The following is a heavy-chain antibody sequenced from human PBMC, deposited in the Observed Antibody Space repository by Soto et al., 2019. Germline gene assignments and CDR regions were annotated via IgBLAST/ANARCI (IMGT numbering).Heavy chain of an antibody. CDR3: ARDLSRQSLKWFDP. CDR1: GYTFTDHY. V-gene: IGHV1-2*02. CDR2: IHPNSGDT. J-gene: IGHJ5*02. Sequence: QVQLVQSGAEVKEPGASVKVSCRTSGYTFTDHYINWVRQAPGQGPEYMGWIHPNSGDTKYTQRFQGRVTMTRDTSISTAYMELRRLTSDDTAVYYCARDLSRQSLKWFDPWGPGTLVTVSS. D-gene: IGHD3-16*02.